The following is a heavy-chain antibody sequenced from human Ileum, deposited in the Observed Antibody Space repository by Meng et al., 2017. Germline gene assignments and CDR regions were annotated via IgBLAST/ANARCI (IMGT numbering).Heavy chain of an antibody. CDR1: TFTSRA. V-gene: IGHV1-3*01. D-gene: IGHD3-22*01. Sequence: QVQIVSSGAGVKEPGSSVRVSCNTFTSRAIQWARQAAGQRLEWMGWIIAGSGSTRYSKKFQGRITITRDTSANIAYMDLSSLRFEDTAVYYCVREDSSGYWKYWGQGTLVTVSS. CDR2: IIAGSGST. CDR3: VREDSSGYWKY. J-gene: IGHJ4*02.